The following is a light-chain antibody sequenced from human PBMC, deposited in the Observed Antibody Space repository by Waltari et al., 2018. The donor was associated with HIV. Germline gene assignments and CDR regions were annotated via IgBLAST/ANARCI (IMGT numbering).Light chain of an antibody. CDR2: KDS. CDR1: SLPKQS. J-gene: IGLJ3*02. V-gene: IGLV3-25*03. Sequence: SYELTQPPSVSVSPGQTARITCSGDSLPKQSVYWYQQRPGRAPVFVIYKDSERPSAIPERVSGSRSGTTVTLTISGVQADDEADYYCQSADSSGSSWVFGGGTKLTV. CDR3: QSADSSGSSWV.